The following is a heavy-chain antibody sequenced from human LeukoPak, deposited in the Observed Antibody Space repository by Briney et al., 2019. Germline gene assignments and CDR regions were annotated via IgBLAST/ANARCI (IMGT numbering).Heavy chain of an antibody. CDR1: GGSISSGDYY. J-gene: IGHJ6*02. CDR3: ARDRLAAEGPLYYYGMDV. CDR2: IYYSGST. V-gene: IGHV4-30-4*08. Sequence: NPSQTLSLTCTVSGGSISSGDYYWSWIRQPPGKGLEWIGCIYYSGSTYYNPSLKSRVTISVDTSKNQFSLKLSSVTAADTAVYYCARDRLAAEGPLYYYGMDVWGQGTTVTVSS. D-gene: IGHD6-13*01.